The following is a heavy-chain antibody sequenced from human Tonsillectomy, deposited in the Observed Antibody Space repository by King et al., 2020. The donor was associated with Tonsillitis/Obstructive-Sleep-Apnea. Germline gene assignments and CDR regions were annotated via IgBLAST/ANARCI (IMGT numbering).Heavy chain of an antibody. CDR2: SRPYNGDT. D-gene: IGHD3-22*01. J-gene: IGHJ1*01. V-gene: IGHV1-18*01. Sequence: VQSGAEVKKPGASVKVSCKASGYTFTNYDITWVRQAPGQGLEWMGWSRPYNGDTNYAQKLQGRVTMTSDTPTSTAYMELRSLRSDDTAVYYCARDYYDRSGYYHGNFQHWGQGTLVTVSS. CDR1: GYTFTNYD. CDR3: ARDYYDRSGYYHGNFQH.